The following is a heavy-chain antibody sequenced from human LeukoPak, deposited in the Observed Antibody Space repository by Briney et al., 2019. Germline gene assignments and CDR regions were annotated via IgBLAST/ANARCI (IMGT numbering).Heavy chain of an antibody. CDR3: ARYFGTTGTPNY. V-gene: IGHV4-39*01. Sequence: KPSETQSLTCTVSGGSISSSSYYWGWIRQPPGKGLEWIGSIYYSGSTYYNPSLKSRVTISVDTSKNQFSLKLSSVTAADTAVYYCARYFGTTGTPNYWGQGTLVTVSS. J-gene: IGHJ4*02. D-gene: IGHD1-1*01. CDR1: GGSISSSSYY. CDR2: IYYSGST.